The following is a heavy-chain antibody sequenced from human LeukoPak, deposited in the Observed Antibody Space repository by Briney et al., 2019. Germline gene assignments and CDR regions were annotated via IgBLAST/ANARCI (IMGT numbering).Heavy chain of an antibody. CDR2: IYYSGST. Sequence: PSETLSLTCTVSAGSISSSSYYWGWIRQPPGKGLEWIGNIYYSGSTYYNPSLKSRVTISVDTSKNQFSLKVTSVTAADTAVYYCARASSVRFMVTPYFDYWGQGTLVTVSS. V-gene: IGHV4-39*07. CDR3: ARASSVRFMVTPYFDY. J-gene: IGHJ4*02. CDR1: AGSISSSSYY. D-gene: IGHD4-23*01.